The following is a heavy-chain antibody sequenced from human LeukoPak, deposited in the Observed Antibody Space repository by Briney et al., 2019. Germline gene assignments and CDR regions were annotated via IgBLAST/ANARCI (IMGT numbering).Heavy chain of an antibody. CDR2: IYPGDSDT. D-gene: IGHD5-12*01. J-gene: IGHJ4*02. V-gene: IGHV5-51*01. CDR3: ARQHSGYDPYFDY. Sequence: GESLKISCKGSGYSFTSYWIGWVRQMPGKGLEWMGIIYPGDSDTRYSPSFQGQVTISADKSISTAYPQWSSLKASDTAMYYCARQHSGYDPYFDYWGQGTLVTVSS. CDR1: GYSFTSYW.